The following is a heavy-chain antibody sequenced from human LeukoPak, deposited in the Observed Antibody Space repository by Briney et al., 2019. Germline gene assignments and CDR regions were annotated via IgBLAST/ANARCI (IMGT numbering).Heavy chain of an antibody. CDR1: GGSFSGYC. CDR3: ARGPRHIVVVTGFYYYYYMDV. D-gene: IGHD2-21*02. V-gene: IGHV4-34*01. J-gene: IGHJ6*03. CDR2: INHSGST. Sequence: PSETLSLTCAVYGGSFSGYCWSWIRQPPGKGLEWIGEINHSGSTNYNPSLKSRVTISVDTSKNQFSLKLSSVTAADTAVYYCARGPRHIVVVTGFYYYYYMDVWGKGTTVTVSS.